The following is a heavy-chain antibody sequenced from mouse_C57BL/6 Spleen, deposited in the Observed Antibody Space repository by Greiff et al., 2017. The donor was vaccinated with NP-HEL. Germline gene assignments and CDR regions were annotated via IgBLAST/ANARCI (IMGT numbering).Heavy chain of an antibody. Sequence: EVQLQESEGGLVQPGSSMKLSCTASGFTFSDYYMAWVRQVPEKGLEWVANINYDGSSTYYLDSLKSRFIISRDNAKNILYLQMSSLKSEDTATYYCARDRSSYFDYWGQGTTLTVSS. CDR3: ARDRSSYFDY. D-gene: IGHD1-1*01. J-gene: IGHJ2*01. V-gene: IGHV5-16*01. CDR2: INYDGSST. CDR1: GFTFSDYY.